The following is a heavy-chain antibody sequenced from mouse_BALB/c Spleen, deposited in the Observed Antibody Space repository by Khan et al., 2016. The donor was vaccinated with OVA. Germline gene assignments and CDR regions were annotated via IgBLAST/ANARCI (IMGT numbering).Heavy chain of an antibody. Sequence: QIQLVQSGPELKKPGETVKISCKASGYTLTDYGMNWVKQAPGKGLKWMGWINTYTGETTYADDFTGRFAFSLETPASTAYLQINNLKTEDTATYFCSRSNGNYWFAYWVQGTLVTVSA. D-gene: IGHD2-1*01. CDR1: GYTLTDYG. J-gene: IGHJ3*01. CDR2: INTYTGET. CDR3: SRSNGNYWFAY. V-gene: IGHV9-3-1*01.